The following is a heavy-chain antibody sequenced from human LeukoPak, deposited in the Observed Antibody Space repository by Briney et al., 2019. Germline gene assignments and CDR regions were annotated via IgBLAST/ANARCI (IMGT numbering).Heavy chain of an antibody. J-gene: IGHJ3*02. CDR2: IWYDGSNK. V-gene: IGHV3-33*06. CDR3: AKDLNDYGDPDAFDI. CDR1: GFTFSSYG. Sequence: GGSLRLSCAASGFTFSSYGMHWVRQAPGKGLEWVAVIWYDGSNKYYADSVKGRFTISRDNSKYTLYLQMNSLRAEDTAVYYCAKDLNDYGDPDAFDIWGQGTMVTVSS. D-gene: IGHD4-17*01.